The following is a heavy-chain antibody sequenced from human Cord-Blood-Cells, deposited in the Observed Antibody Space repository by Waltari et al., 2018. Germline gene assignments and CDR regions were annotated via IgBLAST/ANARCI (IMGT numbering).Heavy chain of an antibody. Sequence: QVQLVEPGGGVVQPGRSLRLSCAASGFTFSSYAMHWVRQAPGKGLEWVAVISYDGSNKYYADSVKGRFTISRDNSKNTLYLQMNSLRAEDTAVYYCAREALGSFDYWGQGTLVTVSS. CDR1: GFTFSSYA. D-gene: IGHD7-27*01. CDR2: ISYDGSNK. CDR3: AREALGSFDY. V-gene: IGHV3-30*04. J-gene: IGHJ4*02.